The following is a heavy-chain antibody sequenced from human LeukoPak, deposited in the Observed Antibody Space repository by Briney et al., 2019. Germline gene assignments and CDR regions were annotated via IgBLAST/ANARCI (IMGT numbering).Heavy chain of an antibody. CDR2: INHSGST. CDR3: ARRKNGGRWLQLSSNAFDI. V-gene: IGHV4-34*01. CDR1: GGSFSGYY. D-gene: IGHD5-24*01. Sequence: SETLSLTCAVYGGSFSGYYWSWIRQPPGKGLEWIGEINHSGSTNYNPSLKSRVTISVDTSKNQFSLKLSSVTAADTAVYCCARRKNGGRWLQLSSNAFDIWGQGTMVTVSS. J-gene: IGHJ3*02.